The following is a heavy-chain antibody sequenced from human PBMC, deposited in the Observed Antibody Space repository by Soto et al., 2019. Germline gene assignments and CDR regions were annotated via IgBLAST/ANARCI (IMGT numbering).Heavy chain of an antibody. CDR1: GFTFSSYS. CDR3: AGEYDILTQYNWFDP. Sequence: GGSLRLSCAASGFTFSSYSMNWVRQAPGKGLEWVSSISSSSSYIYYADSVKGRFTISRDNAKNSLYLQMNSLRAEDTAVYYCAGEYDILTQYNWFDPWGQGTLVTVSS. J-gene: IGHJ5*02. CDR2: ISSSSSYI. V-gene: IGHV3-21*01. D-gene: IGHD3-9*01.